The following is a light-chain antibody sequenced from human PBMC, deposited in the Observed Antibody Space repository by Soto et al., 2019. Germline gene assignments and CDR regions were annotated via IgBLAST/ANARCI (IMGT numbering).Light chain of an antibody. J-gene: IGLJ2*01. V-gene: IGLV3-21*04. CDR3: QVWDSSSDHGV. Sequence: SYELTQPPSVSVAPGKTARITCGGNNIGSKSVHWYQQKPGQAPVLVIYYDSDRPSGIPERFSGSKSGDTATLTISRVEVGDEADYYCQVWDSSSDHGVFGGGTKLTVL. CDR1: NIGSKS. CDR2: YDS.